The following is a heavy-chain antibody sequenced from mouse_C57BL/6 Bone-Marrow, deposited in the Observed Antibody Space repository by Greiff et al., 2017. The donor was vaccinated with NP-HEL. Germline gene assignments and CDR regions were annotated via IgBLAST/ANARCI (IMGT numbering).Heavy chain of an antibody. V-gene: IGHV3-5*01. Sequence: DVKLQESGPGLVKPSQTVFLTCTVTGISFTTGNYRWSWIRQFPGNKLEWIGYIYYRGTITYNPSLTSRTTITRDTPKNQFFLEMNSLTAEDTATYYCARDSSDYYAMDYWGQGTSVTVSS. CDR1: GISFTTGNYR. J-gene: IGHJ4*01. D-gene: IGHD3-2*02. CDR3: ARDSSDYYAMDY. CDR2: IYYRGTI.